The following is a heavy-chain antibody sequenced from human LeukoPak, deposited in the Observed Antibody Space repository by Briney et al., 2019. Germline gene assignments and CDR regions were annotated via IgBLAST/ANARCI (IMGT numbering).Heavy chain of an antibody. CDR2: ISANGGRT. J-gene: IGHJ4*02. V-gene: IGHV3-23*01. CDR1: GFTFSSYA. D-gene: IGHD2-8*02. CDR3: AKGPERRGFCSGSACYSDC. Sequence: GGSLRLSCAVSGFTFSSYAMSWARQAPGKGLEWVAAISANGGRTYYTESVKGHFTISRDNSKNTLYLQMNSLRADDTAVYYCAKGPERRGFCSGSACYSDCWGQGTLVTVSS.